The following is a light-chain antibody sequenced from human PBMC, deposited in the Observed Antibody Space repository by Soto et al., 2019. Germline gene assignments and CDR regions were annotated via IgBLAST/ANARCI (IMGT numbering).Light chain of an antibody. CDR1: HAINTY. J-gene: IGKJ3*01. CDR3: HQYDTLPYA. V-gene: IGKV1-33*01. CDR2: DAS. Sequence: DIQMTQSPSSLSASVGDRVTITCQASHAINTYLHWYQQKPGKAPKLLIYDASNLETGVPSRFSGSGSGTDFTFTISSLQPEDIATYYCHQYDTLPYAFGPGTKVDL.